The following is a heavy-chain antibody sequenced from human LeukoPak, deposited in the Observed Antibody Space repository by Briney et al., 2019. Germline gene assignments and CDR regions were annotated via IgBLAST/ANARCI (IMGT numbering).Heavy chain of an antibody. D-gene: IGHD2-2*01. Sequence: SQTLSLTRAISGDSVSSNSVTWNWIRQSPSRGLEWLGRTYYRSTWYNDYAVSVRGRITVNPDTSKNQFSLHLNSVTPEDTAVYYCARRLTQYDWFDPWGQGILVTVSS. CDR3: ARRLTQYDWFDP. CDR1: GDSVSSNSVT. J-gene: IGHJ5*02. CDR2: TYYRSTWYN. V-gene: IGHV6-1*01.